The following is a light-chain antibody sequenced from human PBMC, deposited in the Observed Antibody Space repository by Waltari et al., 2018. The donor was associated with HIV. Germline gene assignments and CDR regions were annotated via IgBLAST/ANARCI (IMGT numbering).Light chain of an antibody. CDR2: ETS. CDR1: PSTIGNNS. Sequence: QSVLTQSPSVSAAPGQRVTISCSGAPSTIGNNSVSWYQQLPGTAPKRLMYETSQRPSKIPDRFSASKSGTSATLAITGLHTGDEADYYCVTWDSSLSVVIFGGGTKVTVL. V-gene: IGLV1-51*02. J-gene: IGLJ2*01. CDR3: VTWDSSLSVVI.